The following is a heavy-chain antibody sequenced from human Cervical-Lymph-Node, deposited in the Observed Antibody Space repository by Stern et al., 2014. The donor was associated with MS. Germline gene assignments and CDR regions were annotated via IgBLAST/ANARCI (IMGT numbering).Heavy chain of an antibody. Sequence: QVQLVQSGVEVKKPGASLKVSCKASGYTFSSYGISWVRQAPGQGLEWLGWISVYNGNTEYAQKLQGRVTMTTDTSTSTAYMELRSLRSDDTAVYYCARTAPYYYDSSGFHPYFDYWGQGTLVTVSS. V-gene: IGHV1-18*01. CDR2: ISVYNGNT. CDR3: ARTAPYYYDSSGFHPYFDY. CDR1: GYTFSSYG. D-gene: IGHD3-22*01. J-gene: IGHJ4*02.